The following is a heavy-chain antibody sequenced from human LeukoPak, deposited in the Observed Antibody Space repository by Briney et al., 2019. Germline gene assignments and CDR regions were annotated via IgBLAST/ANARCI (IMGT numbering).Heavy chain of an antibody. CDR2: ISAYNGNT. J-gene: IGHJ4*02. D-gene: IGHD4-17*01. Sequence: ASVKVSCKASGYTFTSYGISWVRQAPGQGLEWMGWISAYNGNTNYAQKLQGRVTMTTDTSTSTAYMELRSLRSDDTAVYYCASGDHRGGDYSSGNWGQGTLVTVSS. CDR1: GYTFTSYG. V-gene: IGHV1-18*01. CDR3: ASGDHRGGDYSSGN.